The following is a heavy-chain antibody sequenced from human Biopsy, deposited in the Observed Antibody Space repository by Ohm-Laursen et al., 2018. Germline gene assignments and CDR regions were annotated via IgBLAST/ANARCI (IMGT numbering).Heavy chain of an antibody. D-gene: IGHD3-22*01. J-gene: IGHJ4*02. Sequence: SLRLSCAASGFTFSSYVMSWVRQAPGKGLEWVSTISGSGSTTYYADSVKGRFTISRDNSKNTLYLQMNSLRAEDTAVYYCAKDYRDSRGIFGIVVVRPLDYWGQGSLVTVSS. V-gene: IGHV3-23*01. CDR3: AKDYRDSRGIFGIVVVRPLDY. CDR2: ISGSGSTT. CDR1: GFTFSSYV.